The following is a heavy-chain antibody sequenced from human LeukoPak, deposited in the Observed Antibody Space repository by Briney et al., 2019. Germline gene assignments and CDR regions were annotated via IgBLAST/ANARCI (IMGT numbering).Heavy chain of an antibody. V-gene: IGHV4-30-2*01. J-gene: IGHJ2*01. CDR3: ARAGLLGDWYFDL. Sequence: SETLSLTCAASGGSISSGGYSWSWIRQPPGKGLEWIGYIYHSGSTYYNPSLKSRVTISVDRSKNQFSLKLSSVTAADTAVYYCARAGLLGDWYFDLWGRGTLVTVSS. D-gene: IGHD1-14*01. CDR2: IYHSGST. CDR1: GGSISSGGYS.